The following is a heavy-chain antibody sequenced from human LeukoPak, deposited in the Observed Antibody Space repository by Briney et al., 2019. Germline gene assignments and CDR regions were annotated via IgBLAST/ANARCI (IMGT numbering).Heavy chain of an antibody. CDR3: AKGFLESSYGMDV. Sequence: GGSLRLSCAASGFTFSSYWMSWVRQAPGKGLEWVANIKQDGSEKYYVDSVKGRFTISRDNAKNSLYLQMNSLRAEDTAVYYCAKGFLESSYGMDVWGQGTTVTVSS. J-gene: IGHJ6*02. V-gene: IGHV3-7*01. CDR2: IKQDGSEK. D-gene: IGHD3-3*01. CDR1: GFTFSSYW.